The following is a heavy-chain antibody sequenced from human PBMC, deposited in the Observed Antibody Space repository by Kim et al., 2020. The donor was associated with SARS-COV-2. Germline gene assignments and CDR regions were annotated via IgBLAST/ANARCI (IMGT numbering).Heavy chain of an antibody. CDR2: ISYDGSNK. J-gene: IGHJ3*02. CDR3: AREGMIVVVEFAFDI. Sequence: GGSLRLSCAASGFTFSSYAMHWVRQAPGKGLEWVAVISYDGSNKYYADSVKGRFTISRDNSKNTLYLQMNSLRAEDTAVYYCAREGMIVVVEFAFDIWGQGTMVTISS. CDR1: GFTFSSYA. V-gene: IGHV3-30*04. D-gene: IGHD3-22*01.